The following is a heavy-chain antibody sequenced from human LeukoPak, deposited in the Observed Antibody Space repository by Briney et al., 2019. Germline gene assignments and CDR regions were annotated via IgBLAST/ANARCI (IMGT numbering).Heavy chain of an antibody. Sequence: GSLRLSCAASGFTFSDYYMSWIRQAPGKGLEWIGEINHSGSTNYNPSLKSRVTISVDTSKNQFSLKLSSVTAADTAVYYCARVLAVAGKTFDPWGQGTLVTVSS. CDR1: GFTFSDYY. CDR2: INHSGST. CDR3: ARVLAVAGKTFDP. D-gene: IGHD6-19*01. J-gene: IGHJ5*02. V-gene: IGHV4-34*01.